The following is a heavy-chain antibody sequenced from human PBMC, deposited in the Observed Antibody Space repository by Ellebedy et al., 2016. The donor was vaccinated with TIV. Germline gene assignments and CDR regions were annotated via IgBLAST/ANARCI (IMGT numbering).Heavy chain of an antibody. J-gene: IGHJ5*02. D-gene: IGHD3-22*01. CDR3: ASLMVYYDSSVYYVGGPNWFDP. V-gene: IGHV4-39*01. Sequence: MPSETLSLTCTVSGGSITSSSYYWGWIRQPPGKGLEWIGSIYYSGSTYYNPSLKSRVTISVDTSKNQFSLKLTSVTAADTAVYFWASLMVYYDSSVYYVGGPNWFDPWGQGTLVTVSS. CDR2: IYYSGST. CDR1: GGSITSSSYY.